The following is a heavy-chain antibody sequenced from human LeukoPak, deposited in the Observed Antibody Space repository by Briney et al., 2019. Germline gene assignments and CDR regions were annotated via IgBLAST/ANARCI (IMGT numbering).Heavy chain of an antibody. V-gene: IGHV3-23*01. CDR3: ARVYLERLTAGYFDH. CDR2: ISSSSSYI. CDR1: GFTFSSYA. J-gene: IGHJ4*02. Sequence: GGSLRLSCAASGFTFSSYAMSWVRQAPGKGLEWVSSISSSSSYIYYADSVKGRFTISRDNSKSTLYLQMNSLRDDDSAAYFCARVYLERLTAGYFDHWGQGTQVTVSP. D-gene: IGHD2-8*01.